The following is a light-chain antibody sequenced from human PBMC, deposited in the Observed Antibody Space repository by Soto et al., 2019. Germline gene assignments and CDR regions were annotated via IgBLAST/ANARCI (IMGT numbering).Light chain of an antibody. CDR3: QQSYSTTWT. CDR2: AAS. V-gene: IGKV1-39*01. J-gene: IGKJ1*01. Sequence: DIQMTQSRSSLSASVGDRVTITWRASQGISTYLNWYQQKPGKAPKLLIYAASSLQSGVPSRFSGSGSETDFTLTISSLQPEDFATYSCQQSYSTTWTFGQGTKVDIK. CDR1: QGISTY.